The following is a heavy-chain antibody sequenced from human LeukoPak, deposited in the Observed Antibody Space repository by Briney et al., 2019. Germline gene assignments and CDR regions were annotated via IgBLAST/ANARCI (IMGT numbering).Heavy chain of an antibody. CDR3: ARAPRYAI. J-gene: IGHJ4*02. CDR2: ISYDGSNK. D-gene: IGHD3-16*01. CDR1: GFTFSSYA. V-gene: IGHV3-30-3*01. Sequence: QPGGSLRLSCAASGFTFSSYAMHWVRQAPGKGLEWVAVISYDGSNKYYADSVKGRFTISRDNSKNTLYLQMNSLRAEDTAVYYCARAPRYAIWGQGTLVTVSS.